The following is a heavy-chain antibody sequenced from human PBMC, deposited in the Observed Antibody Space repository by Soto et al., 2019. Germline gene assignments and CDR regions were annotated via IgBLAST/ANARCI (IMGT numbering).Heavy chain of an antibody. V-gene: IGHV5-51*01. J-gene: IGHJ4*02. Sequence: VESLKISCKGSGYIFTSHWISCFLQMPVKVLEWMGIIYPGDSDTRYSPSFEGQVTMSGDKSISTAYVQWDSLKASDTAMYYCARLDDYGYTIDYWGQGSLVTVSS. CDR1: GYIFTSHW. D-gene: IGHD5-12*01. CDR2: IYPGDSDT. CDR3: ARLDDYGYTIDY.